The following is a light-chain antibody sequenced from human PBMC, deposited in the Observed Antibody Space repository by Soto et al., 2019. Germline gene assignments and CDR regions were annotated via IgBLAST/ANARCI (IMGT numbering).Light chain of an antibody. CDR1: QSVSSN. V-gene: IGKV3-15*01. CDR3: QQYNNWPPLT. CDR2: GAS. J-gene: IGKJ4*01. Sequence: ETVMTQSPDTLSVSPGERVTLSCRASQSVSSNLAWYQQRPGQAPRLLIYGASTRAAGIPARFSGSGSGTEFTLTISSLQSEDFAVYYCQQYNNWPPLTFGGVTKADIK.